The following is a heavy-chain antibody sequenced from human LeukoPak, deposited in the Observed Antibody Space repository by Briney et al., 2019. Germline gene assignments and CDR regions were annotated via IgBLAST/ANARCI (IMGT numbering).Heavy chain of an antibody. CDR2: ISAYNSNT. CDR1: GYTFTSYG. D-gene: IGHD3-10*01. V-gene: IGHV1-18*01. Sequence: ASVKVSCKASGYTFTSYGIRWVRQAPGQGLEWMGWISAYNSNTNYAQKVQGRVTMTTDTSTNTAYMELRSLRSDDTAVYYCARDFGYYGSGRYFEYWGQGTLVTVSS. CDR3: ARDFGYYGSGRYFEY. J-gene: IGHJ4*02.